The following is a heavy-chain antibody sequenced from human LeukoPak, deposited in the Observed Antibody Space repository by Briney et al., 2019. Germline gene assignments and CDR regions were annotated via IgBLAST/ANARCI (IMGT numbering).Heavy chain of an antibody. CDR3: ARDRVGYCSSTSCYALDY. J-gene: IGHJ4*02. CDR2: ISAYNGNT. D-gene: IGHD2-2*01. V-gene: IGHV1-18*01. CDR1: DYTFTSYG. Sequence: ASVKVSCKASDYTFTSYGISWVRQAPGQGLEWMGWISAYNGNTNYAQKLQGRVTMTTDTSTSTAYMELRSLRSDDTAVYYCARDRVGYCSSTSCYALDYWGQGTLVTVSS.